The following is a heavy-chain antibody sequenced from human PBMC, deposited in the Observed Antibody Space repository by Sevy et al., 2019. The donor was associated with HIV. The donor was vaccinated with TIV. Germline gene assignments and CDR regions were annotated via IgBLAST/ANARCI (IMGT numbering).Heavy chain of an antibody. D-gene: IGHD6-13*01. CDR2: ISGSGDNT. Sequence: GGSLRLSCAASGFTFSSYAMSWVRQAPGKGLEWVSSISGSGDNTFYADSVKGRFTISRDNSRNTLYLQINSLRAEDTAVYYCAKGPAAALDYWGQGTLVTVSS. V-gene: IGHV3-23*01. CDR1: GFTFSSYA. J-gene: IGHJ4*02. CDR3: AKGPAAALDY.